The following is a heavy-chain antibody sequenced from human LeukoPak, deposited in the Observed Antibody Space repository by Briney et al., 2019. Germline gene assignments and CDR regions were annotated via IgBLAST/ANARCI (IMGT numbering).Heavy chain of an antibody. D-gene: IGHD2-21*02. CDR3: ARVTDCGGDCYSYFDY. Sequence: GGSLRLSCAASGFTFSSYAMHWVRQAPGKGLEWVAVISYDGSNKYYADSVKGRFTISRDNSKNTLYLQMNSLRAEDTAVYYCARVTDCGGDCYSYFDYWGQGTLVTVSS. J-gene: IGHJ4*02. V-gene: IGHV3-30-3*01. CDR1: GFTFSSYA. CDR2: ISYDGSNK.